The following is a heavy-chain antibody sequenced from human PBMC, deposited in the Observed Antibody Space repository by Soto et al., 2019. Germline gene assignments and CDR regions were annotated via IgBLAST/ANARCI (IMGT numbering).Heavy chain of an antibody. CDR3: ARRCSGGSCYFGMVDP. J-gene: IGHJ5*02. D-gene: IGHD2-15*01. V-gene: IGHV4-39*01. CDR1: GGSISSSSYY. CDR2: IYYSGST. Sequence: SETLSLTCTVSGGSISSSSYYWGWIRQPPGKGLEWIGSIYYSGSTYYNPSLKSRVTISVDTSKNQFSLKLSSVTAADTAVYYCARRCSGGSCYFGMVDPWGQGTLVTVSS.